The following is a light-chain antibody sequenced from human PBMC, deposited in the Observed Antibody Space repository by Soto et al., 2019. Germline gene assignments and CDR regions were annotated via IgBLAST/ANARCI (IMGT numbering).Light chain of an antibody. J-gene: IGKJ4*01. Sequence: EIVLTQSPATLSLSPGERATLSCRASQSVSSYLAWYQQKPGQAPGLLIYDASNRATGIPARFSGSGSGTDFTLTISSLEPEDFAVYYCHQRSHWLTFGGGTKVEIK. CDR1: QSVSSY. CDR3: HQRSHWLT. V-gene: IGKV3-11*01. CDR2: DAS.